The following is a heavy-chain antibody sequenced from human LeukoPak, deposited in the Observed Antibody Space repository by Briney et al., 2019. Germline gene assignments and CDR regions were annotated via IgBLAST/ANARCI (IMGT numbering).Heavy chain of an antibody. D-gene: IGHD5-18*01. V-gene: IGHV1-69*05. CDR3: ALVDTAMVTWFDP. CDR1: GGTFSSYA. Sequence: SVKVSCKASGGTFSSYAISWVRQAPGQGLERMGRIIPIFGTANYAQKFQGRVTITTDESTSTAYMELSSLRSEGTAVYYCALVDTAMVTWFDPWGQGTLVTVSS. J-gene: IGHJ5*02. CDR2: IIPIFGTA.